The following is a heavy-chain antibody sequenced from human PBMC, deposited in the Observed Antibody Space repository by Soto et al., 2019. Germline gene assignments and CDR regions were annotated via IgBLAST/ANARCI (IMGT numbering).Heavy chain of an antibody. J-gene: IGHJ5*02. D-gene: IGHD5-18*01. CDR1: GYTFTSYY. V-gene: IGHV1-46*01. CDR3: ASEDVDTAMIRQNWFGP. Sequence: ASVKVSCKASGYTFTSYYMHWVRQAPGQGLEWMGIINPSGGSTSYAQKFQGRVTMTRDTSTSTVYMELSSLRSEDTAVYYCASEDVDTAMIRQNWFGPWGQGTLVTVSS. CDR2: INPSGGST.